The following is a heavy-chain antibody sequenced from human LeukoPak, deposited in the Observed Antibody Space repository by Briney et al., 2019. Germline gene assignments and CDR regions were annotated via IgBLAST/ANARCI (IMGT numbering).Heavy chain of an antibody. CDR3: AKDPTSVVTAIHY. CDR1: GFTFSSYA. Sequence: LTGGSLRLSCAASGFTFSSYAMSWVRQAPGKGLEWVSAISGSGGSTYYADSVKGRFTISRDNSKNTLYLQMNSLRAEDTAVYYCAKDPTSVVTAIHYWGQGTLVTVSS. V-gene: IGHV3-23*01. D-gene: IGHD2-21*02. J-gene: IGHJ4*02. CDR2: ISGSGGST.